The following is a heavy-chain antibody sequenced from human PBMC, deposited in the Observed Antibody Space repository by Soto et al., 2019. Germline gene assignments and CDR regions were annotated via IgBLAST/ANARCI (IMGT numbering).Heavy chain of an antibody. Sequence: PGGSLRLSCAASGFTFSSYAMSWVRQAPGKGLEWVSAISGSGGSTYYADSVKGRFTISRDNSKNTLYLQMNSLRAEDTAVYYCAKPRYDILTGYYDYYFDYWGQGTLVTVSS. CDR2: ISGSGGST. J-gene: IGHJ4*02. V-gene: IGHV3-23*01. CDR1: GFTFSSYA. CDR3: AKPRYDILTGYYDYYFDY. D-gene: IGHD3-9*01.